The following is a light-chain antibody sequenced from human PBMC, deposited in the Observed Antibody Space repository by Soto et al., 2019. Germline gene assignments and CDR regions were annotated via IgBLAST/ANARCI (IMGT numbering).Light chain of an antibody. V-gene: IGKV1-5*01. CDR1: QRINKW. CDR2: DAS. J-gene: IGKJ1*01. CDR3: QQYSSYSAWT. Sequence: DIQMTQSPSTLSASIGDRVTITCRASQRINKWLAWHQRKPGKAPKLLIYDASSLQSGVPPRFSGSGSGTEFTLTIRSLQPDDIATYYCQQYSSYSAWTFGEGTKVEIK.